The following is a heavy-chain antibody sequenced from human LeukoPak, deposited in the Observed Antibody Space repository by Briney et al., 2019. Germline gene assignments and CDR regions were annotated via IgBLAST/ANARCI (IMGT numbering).Heavy chain of an antibody. CDR3: ARADYYGSGRFDY. D-gene: IGHD3-10*01. Sequence: SETLSLTCTVSGGSISSYYWSWIRQPPGKGLEWIGYIYYSGSTNYNPSLKSRVTISVDTSKNQFSLKLSSVTAADTAVYYCARADYYGSGRFDYWGQGTLVTVSS. J-gene: IGHJ4*02. CDR2: IYYSGST. V-gene: IGHV4-59*12. CDR1: GGSISSYY.